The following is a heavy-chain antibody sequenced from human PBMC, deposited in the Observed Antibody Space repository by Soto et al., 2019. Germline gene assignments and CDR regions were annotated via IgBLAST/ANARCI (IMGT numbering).Heavy chain of an antibody. CDR2: INQDGSEK. D-gene: IGHD3-3*01. Sequence: EGQLVESGGDLVQPGESLRVSCVASGFTFSSYWMSWIRQAPGKGLEWVANINQDGSEKYYVDSVEGRFTISRDNAKNSLYLQMVSLRAEDTAVYYCASSWSGYYRGWGWFDPWGQGTLVAVSS. CDR1: GFTFSSYW. J-gene: IGHJ5*02. V-gene: IGHV3-7*01. CDR3: ASSWSGYYRGWGWFDP.